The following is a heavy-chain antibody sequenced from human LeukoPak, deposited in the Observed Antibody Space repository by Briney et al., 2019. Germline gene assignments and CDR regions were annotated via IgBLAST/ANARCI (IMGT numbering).Heavy chain of an antibody. CDR1: GYTFTSYY. J-gene: IGHJ3*02. Sequence: ASVKVSCKASGYTFTSYYMHWVRQAPGQGLEWMGIINPSGGSTSYARKFQGRVTMTRDTSTSTVYMELSSLRSEDTAVYYCARCPSYYYDSSGYYPVRDAFDIWGQGTMVTVSS. CDR2: INPSGGST. V-gene: IGHV1-46*01. CDR3: ARCPSYYYDSSGYYPVRDAFDI. D-gene: IGHD3-22*01.